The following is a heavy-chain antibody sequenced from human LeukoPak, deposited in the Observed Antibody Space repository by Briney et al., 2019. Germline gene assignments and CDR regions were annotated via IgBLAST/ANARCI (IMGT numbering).Heavy chain of an antibody. J-gene: IGHJ4*02. CDR2: IRYDGSNK. V-gene: IGHV3-30*02. D-gene: IGHD3-10*01. CDR3: ARVSYGAPTGSFDY. CDR1: GFTFSSYG. Sequence: GGSLRLSCAASGFTFSSYGMHWVRQAPGKGLEWVAFIRYDGSNKYYADSVKGRFTISRDNSKNTLYLQMNSLRAEDTAVYYCARVSYGAPTGSFDYWGQGTLVTVSS.